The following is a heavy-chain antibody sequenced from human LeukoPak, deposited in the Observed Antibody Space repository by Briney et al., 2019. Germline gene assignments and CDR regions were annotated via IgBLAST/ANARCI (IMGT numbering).Heavy chain of an antibody. CDR1: GGSVSSSRYY. D-gene: IGHD4-17*01. J-gene: IGHJ4*02. V-gene: IGHV4-39*01. CDR3: AAPTTVTTPFDY. CDR2: IFYSGTT. Sequence: SETLSLTCTVSGGSVSSSRYYWGWIRQPPGKGLEWIGSIFYSGTTYYNPSLKSRVTISIDTSENQFSLKLSSVTAADTAVYYCAAPTTVTTPFDYWGQGTLVTVSS.